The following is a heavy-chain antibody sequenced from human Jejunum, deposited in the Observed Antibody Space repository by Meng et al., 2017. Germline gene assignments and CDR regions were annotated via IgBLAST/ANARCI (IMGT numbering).Heavy chain of an antibody. V-gene: IGHV4-61*08. D-gene: IGHD6-6*01. Sequence: QGQVQESGPGLVSPSETLSLTCTVSGGSVSSAAYYWNWIRQPPGKGLEWIGYIYYSGGTTYSPSLNSRVTISIDTAKNQVSLKVSSVTAADTAVYYCAHSSSSSSFGFDYWGQGTLVTVSS. J-gene: IGHJ4*02. CDR1: GGSVSSAAYY. CDR3: AHSSSSSSFGFDY. CDR2: IYYSGGT.